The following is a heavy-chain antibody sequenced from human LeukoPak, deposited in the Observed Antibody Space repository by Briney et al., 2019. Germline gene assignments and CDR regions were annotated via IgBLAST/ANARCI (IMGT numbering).Heavy chain of an antibody. CDR1: GGSISSYY. D-gene: IGHD6-19*01. J-gene: IGHJ4*02. CDR2: IYTGGNT. Sequence: SETPSLTCTVSGGSISSYYCSWIRQPAGKGLEWIGRIYTGGNTNYNPSLKSRVTMSVDTSKNQFSLKLSSVTAADTAVYYCARRVAVAGRYYFDYWGQGTLVTVSS. V-gene: IGHV4-4*07. CDR3: ARRVAVAGRYYFDY.